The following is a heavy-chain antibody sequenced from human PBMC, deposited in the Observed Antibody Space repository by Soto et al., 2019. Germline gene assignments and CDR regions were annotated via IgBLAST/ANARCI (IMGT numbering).Heavy chain of an antibody. J-gene: IGHJ6*02. CDR2: IGTAGDT. CDR3: AREGIVGAHYYYGMDV. D-gene: IGHD1-26*01. CDR1: GFTFSSYD. Sequence: PGGSLRLSCAASGFTFSSYDMHWVRQATGKGLEWVSAIGTAGDTYYPGSVKGRFTISRENAKNSLYLQMNSLRAEDTAVYYCAREGIVGAHYYYGMDVWGQGTTVTVSS. V-gene: IGHV3-13*01.